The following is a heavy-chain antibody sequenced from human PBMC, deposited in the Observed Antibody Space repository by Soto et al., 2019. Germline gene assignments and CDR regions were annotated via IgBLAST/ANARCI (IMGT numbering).Heavy chain of an antibody. V-gene: IGHV3-23*01. Sequence: SXRLSWAAYGFTFANYSMSWVRQAPGKGLEWVSAISGSGGSTYYADSVKGRFTISRDNSKNTLYLQMNSLRAEDTAVYYCAKKGTQRSSSCFDYRGQGPLVTGSS. D-gene: IGHD6-13*01. CDR3: AKKGTQRSSSCFDY. CDR2: ISGSGGST. J-gene: IGHJ4*02. CDR1: GFTFANYS.